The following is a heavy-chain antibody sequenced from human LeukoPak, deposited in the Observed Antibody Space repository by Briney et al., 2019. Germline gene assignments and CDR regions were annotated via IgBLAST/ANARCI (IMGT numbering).Heavy chain of an antibody. D-gene: IGHD3-10*01. CDR3: ARVAGGAFDS. CDR2: INTDGSST. CDR1: GFTFRNHG. Sequence: HPGGSLRLSCAASGFTFRNHGMHWVRHAPGKGLVWVSRINTDGSSTIYADSVKGRFTISRDNAKNTLYLQMNSLRAEDTAIYYCARVAGGAFDSWGHGTLVTVSS. J-gene: IGHJ4*01. V-gene: IGHV3-74*01.